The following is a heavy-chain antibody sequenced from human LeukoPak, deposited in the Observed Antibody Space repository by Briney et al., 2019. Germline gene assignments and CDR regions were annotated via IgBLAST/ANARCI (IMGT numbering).Heavy chain of an antibody. J-gene: IGHJ4*02. CDR3: ASRQYSSGSSRTPPGDY. D-gene: IGHD6-19*01. CDR1: GFTFSSYA. Sequence: GGSLRLSCAASGFTFSSYAMHWVRQAPGKGLEWVAVISYDGSNKYYADSVKGRFTISRDNSKNTLYLQMNSLRAEDTAVYYCASRQYSSGSSRTPPGDYWGQGTLVTVSS. CDR2: ISYDGSNK. V-gene: IGHV3-30-3*01.